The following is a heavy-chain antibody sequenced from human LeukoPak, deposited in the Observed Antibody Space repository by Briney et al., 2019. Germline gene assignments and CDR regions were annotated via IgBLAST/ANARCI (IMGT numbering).Heavy chain of an antibody. Sequence: GGSLRLSCEASGFTFSSYGMHWVRQAPGKGLEWVTSIRYDGSNQYDADSVKGRFTISRDNSKNTLYLQMNSLRAEDTAVYYCAKDTPIWGSYRYLDYWGQGTLVTVSS. CDR2: IRYDGSNQ. CDR3: AKDTPIWGSYRYLDY. CDR1: GFTFSSYG. J-gene: IGHJ4*02. D-gene: IGHD3-16*02. V-gene: IGHV3-30*02.